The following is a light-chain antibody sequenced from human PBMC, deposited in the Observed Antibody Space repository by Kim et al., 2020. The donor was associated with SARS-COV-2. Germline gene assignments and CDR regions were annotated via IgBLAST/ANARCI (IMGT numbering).Light chain of an antibody. CDR1: SSNSGAGYD. CDR3: QSYDSSLSGSV. V-gene: IGLV1-40*01. CDR2: GNS. J-gene: IGLJ3*02. Sequence: QRVTITCTGSSSNSGAGYDVHWYQQLPGTAPKLLIYGNSHRPSGVPDRFSGSKSGTSASLAITGLQAEDEADYYCQSYDSSLSGSVFGGGTKLTVL.